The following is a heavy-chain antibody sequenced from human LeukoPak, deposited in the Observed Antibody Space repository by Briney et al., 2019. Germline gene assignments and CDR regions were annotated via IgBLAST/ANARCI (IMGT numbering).Heavy chain of an antibody. CDR3: ATDGTGSEDR. Sequence: GSLRLSCVVSGFPFGNFWMHWGRQVPGKGLVWVPRMDTDGRTTDYADSVKGRFTLSRDNARNTLYLQLRSLRADDTALYYCATDGTGSEDRWGQGSLVTVSS. D-gene: IGHD6-25*01. CDR2: MDTDGRTT. J-gene: IGHJ5*02. CDR1: GFPFGNFW. V-gene: IGHV3-74*01.